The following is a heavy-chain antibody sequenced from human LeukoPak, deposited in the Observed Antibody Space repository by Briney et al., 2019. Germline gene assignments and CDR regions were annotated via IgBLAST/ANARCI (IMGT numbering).Heavy chain of an antibody. J-gene: IGHJ4*02. V-gene: IGHV3-7*01. CDR3: ARDRPRYCSSTSCYAGAQGYFDY. Sequence: PGGSLRLSCAASGFTFSSYSMSWVRQAPGKGLEWVANIKQDGSEKYYVDSVKGRFTISRDNAKNSLYLQMNSLRAEDTAVYYCARDRPRYCSSTSCYAGAQGYFDYWGQGTLVTVSS. CDR2: IKQDGSEK. D-gene: IGHD2-2*01. CDR1: GFTFSSYS.